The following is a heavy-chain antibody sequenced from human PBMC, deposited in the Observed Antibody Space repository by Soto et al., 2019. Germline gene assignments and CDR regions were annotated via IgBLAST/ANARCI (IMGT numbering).Heavy chain of an antibody. CDR3: TRDIGGKGAY. Sequence: WGSLRLSCAASGFACSSYWMHWVRQVPGKGLLWVSRIDEYGSTINYADSVKGRFTISRDNASNTLYLEMNSLRAEATALYYCTRDIGGKGAYWGPGTLVTVST. D-gene: IGHD3-10*01. V-gene: IGHV3-74*01. J-gene: IGHJ4*02. CDR2: IDEYGSTI. CDR1: GFACSSYW.